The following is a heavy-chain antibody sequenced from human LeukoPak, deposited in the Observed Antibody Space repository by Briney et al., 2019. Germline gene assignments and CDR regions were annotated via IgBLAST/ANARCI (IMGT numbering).Heavy chain of an antibody. V-gene: IGHV4-59*01. J-gene: IGHJ6*02. D-gene: IGHD5-18*01. CDR2: ISDSGST. Sequence: SETLSLTCTVSGGSITTYYWSWIRQPPGKGLEWIGYISDSGSTNYNPSLKSRVTISVDTSKNQFSLKLTSVTAADTATYYCARGYSYGNPYGMDVWGQGTTVTVSS. CDR3: ARGYSYGNPYGMDV. CDR1: GGSITTYY.